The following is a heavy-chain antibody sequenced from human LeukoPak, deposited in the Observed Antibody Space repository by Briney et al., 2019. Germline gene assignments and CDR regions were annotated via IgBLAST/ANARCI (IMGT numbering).Heavy chain of an antibody. V-gene: IGHV1-2*06. CDR3: ARDPYRAPAASSPTY. CDR1: GYTFTNYY. D-gene: IGHD6-13*01. CDR2: INPNSGLT. Sequence: ASLKVSCKASGYTFTNYYIHWVRQAPGQGLEWMGRINPNSGLTNYVQKFQDRVTMTRDTSISTAYMELYRLRSDDTAVYYCARDPYRAPAASSPTYWGQGTLVTVSS. J-gene: IGHJ4*02.